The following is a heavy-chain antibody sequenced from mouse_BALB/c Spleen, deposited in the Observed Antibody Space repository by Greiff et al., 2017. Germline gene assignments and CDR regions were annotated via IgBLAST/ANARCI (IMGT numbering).Heavy chain of an antibody. CDR2: ISYDGSN. CDR1: GYSITSGYY. V-gene: IGHV3-6*02. D-gene: IGHD2-4*01. J-gene: IGHJ1*01. Sequence: EVQLQQSGPGLVKPSQSLSLTCSVTGYSITSGYYWNWIRQFPGNKLEWMGYISYDGSNNYNPSLKNRISITRDTSKNQFFLKLNSVTTEDTATYYCARAMITKGYFDVWGAGTTVTVSS. CDR3: ARAMITKGYFDV.